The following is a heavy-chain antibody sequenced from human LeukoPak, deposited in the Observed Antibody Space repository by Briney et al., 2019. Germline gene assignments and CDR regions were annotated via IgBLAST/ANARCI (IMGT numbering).Heavy chain of an antibody. D-gene: IGHD6-13*01. Sequence: PGGSLRLSCAASGFAFSRYVMRWVRQAPGKGLEWVAVVSYDGSNTYYGESVKGRFSVSRDNSKNTLYLQMNSLRAEDTAVYYCATGGQALVRYYFDYWGQGTLVTVSS. J-gene: IGHJ4*02. CDR1: GFAFSRYV. CDR3: ATGGQALVRYYFDY. CDR2: VSYDGSNT. V-gene: IGHV3-30*03.